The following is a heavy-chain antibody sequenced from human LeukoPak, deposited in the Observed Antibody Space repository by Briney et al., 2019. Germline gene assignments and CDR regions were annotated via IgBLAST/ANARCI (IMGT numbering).Heavy chain of an antibody. CDR2: INHSGST. CDR1: GGSFSGYY. CDR3: ASFDSYGSLQSNADDQYYFDY. V-gene: IGHV4-34*01. D-gene: IGHD5-18*01. J-gene: IGHJ4*02. Sequence: PSETLSLTCAVYGGSFSGYYWSWIRQPPGKGLEWIGEINHSGSTNYNPSLKSRVTISVDTSKNQFSLKLSSVTAADTAVYYCASFDSYGSLQSNADDQYYFDYWGQGTLVTVSS.